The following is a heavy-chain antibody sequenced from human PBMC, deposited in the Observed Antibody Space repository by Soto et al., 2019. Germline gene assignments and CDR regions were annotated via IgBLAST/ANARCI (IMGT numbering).Heavy chain of an antibody. CDR3: ARDDVPVVVAATMYFYYVVDV. D-gene: IGHD2-15*01. J-gene: IGHJ6*02. CDR2: IKKDGSEK. CDR1: GFTFSNYW. Sequence: PGGTLRLPCAASGFTFSNYWMRWVRQAPGKGLEWVANIKKDGSEKYYVDSVKGRFTISRDNAKNSLYQQMNSLRAEDTAVYYCARDDVPVVVAATMYFYYVVDVWGQGTTVTFSS. V-gene: IGHV3-7*01.